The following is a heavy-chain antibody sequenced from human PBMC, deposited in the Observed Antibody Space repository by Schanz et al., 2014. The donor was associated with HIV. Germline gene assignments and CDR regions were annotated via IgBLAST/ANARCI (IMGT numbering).Heavy chain of an antibody. V-gene: IGHV3-23*01. D-gene: IGHD3-10*01. CDR3: ARGFQGFAY. Sequence: QLLESGGGLVQPGGLLRLSCAASGFNFNNYAMTWVRQAPGRGLEWVSTVIGSGVRTIYADSVKGRFTISRDNSKNTLYLQMNSLRAEDTSVYYCARGFQGFAYWGQGTLVTVSS. CDR2: VIGSGVRT. CDR1: GFNFNNYA. J-gene: IGHJ4*02.